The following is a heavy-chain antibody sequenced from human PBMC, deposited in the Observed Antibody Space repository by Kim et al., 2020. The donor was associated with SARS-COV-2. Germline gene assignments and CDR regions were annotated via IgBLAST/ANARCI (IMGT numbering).Heavy chain of an antibody. D-gene: IGHD1-26*01. CDR3: ARTLVGYDYFDY. J-gene: IGHJ4*02. Sequence: YYTPSIKRRVTISVVTSKNQCTLKLGSVTAADTAVYYCARTLVGYDYFDYWGQGTLVTVSS. V-gene: IGHV4-39*01.